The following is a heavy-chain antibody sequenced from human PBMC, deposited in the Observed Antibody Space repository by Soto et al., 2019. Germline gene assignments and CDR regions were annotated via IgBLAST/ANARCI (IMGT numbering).Heavy chain of an antibody. V-gene: IGHV3-7*05. CDR2: INPDGGAK. Sequence: EVHLVESGGGLVQPGGSLRLSCAASGFSFSNYWMTWVRQAPGKGLEWVANINPDGGAKYYVESVKGRFSISRDNAKNSLYLQMSSLRAEDTAVYYCAKAFYNCNSDFGYWGQGTLVTVSS. CDR1: GFSFSNYW. D-gene: IGHD1-1*01. J-gene: IGHJ4*02. CDR3: AKAFYNCNSDFGY.